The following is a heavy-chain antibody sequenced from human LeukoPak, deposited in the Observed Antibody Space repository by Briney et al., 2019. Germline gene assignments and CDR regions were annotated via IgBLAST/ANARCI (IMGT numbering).Heavy chain of an antibody. CDR2: VSGTGGTT. J-gene: IGHJ4*02. D-gene: IGHD2-21*01. Sequence: QAGGSLRLSCAASGFTFSNYAMAWVRQAPGKGLEWVSSVSGTGGTTYHADSVKGRLTISRDNSNNTLHLQMNSLRAEDTAVYYCVKDVLSVAVGSTHDYWGPGTLVTVSS. CDR3: VKDVLSVAVGSTHDY. CDR1: GFTFSNYA. V-gene: IGHV3-23*01.